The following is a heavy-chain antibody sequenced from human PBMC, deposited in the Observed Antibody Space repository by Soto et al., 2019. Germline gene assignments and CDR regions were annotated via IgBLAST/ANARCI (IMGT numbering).Heavy chain of an antibody. D-gene: IGHD3-10*01. V-gene: IGHV3-23*01. Sequence: VGSLRLSCAASGFTFSSYAMSWVRQAPGKGLEWVSAISGSGGSTYYADSVKGRFTISRDNSKNTLYLQMNSLRAEDTAVYYCAKTAPSYYPKQKKTYYFDYWGQGTLVTVSS. CDR3: AKTAPSYYPKQKKTYYFDY. CDR2: ISGSGGST. J-gene: IGHJ4*02. CDR1: GFTFSSYA.